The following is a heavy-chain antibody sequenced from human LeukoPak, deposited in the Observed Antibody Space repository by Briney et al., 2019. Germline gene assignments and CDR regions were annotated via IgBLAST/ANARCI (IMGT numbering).Heavy chain of an antibody. D-gene: IGHD3-22*01. CDR3: ARGRQDVTMIVVVMTAVSYYLDV. Sequence: PSETLSLTCAVYGGSFSGHYWTWIRQTPEKGLEWIGEMNPSGSTSYNPSLKSRVTISVDTSKNQFSLKLSSVTAADTAVYYCARGRQDVTMIVVVMTAVSYYLDVWGKGTTVTVS. CDR2: MNPSGST. J-gene: IGHJ6*03. CDR1: GGSFSGHY. V-gene: IGHV4-34*01.